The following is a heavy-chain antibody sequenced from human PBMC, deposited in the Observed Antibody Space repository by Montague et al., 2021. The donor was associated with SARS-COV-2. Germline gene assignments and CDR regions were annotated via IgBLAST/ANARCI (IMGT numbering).Heavy chain of an antibody. D-gene: IGHD2-15*01. V-gene: IGHV4-59*08. CDR3: ARHYSATLPAVY. J-gene: IGHJ4*02. CDR1: GGSISSFY. Sequence: SETLSLTCTVSGGSISSFYRSWFRQPPGKGLEWIGYISDSGSTNYNPSLTSRVTMSVDTSKNQSSLKVNSATAADTAVYYCARHYSATLPAVYWGQGTLVTVSS. CDR2: ISDSGST.